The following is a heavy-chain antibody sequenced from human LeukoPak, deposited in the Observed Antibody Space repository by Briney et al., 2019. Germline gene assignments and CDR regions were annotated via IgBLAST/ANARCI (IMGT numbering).Heavy chain of an antibody. CDR1: GFTFSSYS. V-gene: IGHV3-21*01. D-gene: IGHD3-16*01. CDR3: ARDRASWGPDAFDI. CDR2: ISSSSSYI. J-gene: IGHJ3*02. Sequence: GGSLRLSCAASGFTFSSYSMNWVRQAPGKGLEWVSSISSSSSYIYYADSVKGRFTISRDNAKNSLYLQMNSLRAEDTAVYYCARDRASWGPDAFDIWGQGTMVTVSS.